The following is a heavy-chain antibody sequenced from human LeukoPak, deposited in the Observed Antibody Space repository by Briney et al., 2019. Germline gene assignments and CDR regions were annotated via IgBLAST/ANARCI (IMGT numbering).Heavy chain of an antibody. CDR1: GFTCSSYW. J-gene: IGHJ4*02. CDR3: ARVVMTTALPIDY. Sequence: GGSLRLSGAASGFTCSSYWMSWVRQAPGKGLEWVANIKQDGSEKYYVDSVKGRFTISRDNAKNSLYLQMNSLRAEDTAVYYCARVVMTTALPIDYWGQGTLVTVSS. CDR2: IKQDGSEK. D-gene: IGHD4-17*01. V-gene: IGHV3-7*01.